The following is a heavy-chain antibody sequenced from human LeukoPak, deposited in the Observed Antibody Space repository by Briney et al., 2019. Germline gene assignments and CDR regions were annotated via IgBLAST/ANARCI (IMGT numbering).Heavy chain of an antibody. CDR2: IHPEGNEK. J-gene: IGHJ5*02. CDR3: ARGDAFSGNH. CDR1: GFTFSKFW. Sequence: PGGSLRLSCAVSGFTFSKFWMSWVRQAPGRGLEWVANIHPEGNEKYHVESVKGRFTISRDNAKNTLFLQMNGLRVEDTAVYYCARGDAFSGNHWGQGTLVTVSS. V-gene: IGHV3-7*04.